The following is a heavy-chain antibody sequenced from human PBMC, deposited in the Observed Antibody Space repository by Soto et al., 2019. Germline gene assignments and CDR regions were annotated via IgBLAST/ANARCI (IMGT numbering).Heavy chain of an antibody. CDR1: GDSVSSNSAA. CDR2: TYYRSKWYN. V-gene: IGHV6-1*01. CDR3: ATTRLADSYNYYDMAV. Sequence: QVQLQQSGPGLVKPSQTLSLTCAISGDSVSSNSAAWNWIRQSPSRGLEWLGRTYYRSKWYNDYPAYIKPQITINQDTTKTPCSPQLNSGTPADTAVSYCATTRLADSYNYYDMAVWGQGTTVTVSS. J-gene: IGHJ6*02. D-gene: IGHD1-1*01.